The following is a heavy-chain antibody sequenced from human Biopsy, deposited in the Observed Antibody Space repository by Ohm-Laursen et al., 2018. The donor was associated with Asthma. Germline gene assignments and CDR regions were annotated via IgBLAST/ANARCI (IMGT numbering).Heavy chain of an antibody. CDR3: AREPIKATYFYGMDV. D-gene: IGHD3-9*01. V-gene: IGHV3-30*03. J-gene: IGHJ6*02. CDR1: GFTFSNFG. Sequence: SLRLSCSASGFTFSNFGMHWVRQAPGKGLEWVALISSDVREWYADSVKGRFTISRDKSKSTLYLQLSSLRAEDTAVYFCAREPIKATYFYGMDVWGQGTTVTVSS. CDR2: ISSDVRE.